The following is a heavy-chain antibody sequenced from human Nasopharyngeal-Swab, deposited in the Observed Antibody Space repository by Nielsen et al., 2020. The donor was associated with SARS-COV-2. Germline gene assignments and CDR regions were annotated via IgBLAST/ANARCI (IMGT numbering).Heavy chain of an antibody. Sequence: GESLKISCAASGFTFSDYYMSWIRQAPGKGLVWVSRINSDGSSTSYADSVKGRFTISRDNAKNTLYLQMNSLRAEDTAVYYCASLYYDFWSGPIDYWGQGTLVTVSS. V-gene: IGHV3-74*01. J-gene: IGHJ4*02. CDR3: ASLYYDFWSGPIDY. CDR2: INSDGSST. D-gene: IGHD3-3*01. CDR1: GFTFSDYY.